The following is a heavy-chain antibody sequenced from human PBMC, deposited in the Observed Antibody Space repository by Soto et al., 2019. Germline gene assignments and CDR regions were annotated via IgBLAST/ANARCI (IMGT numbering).Heavy chain of an antibody. CDR3: ARDQYYRLVGGDSYYYGMDV. V-gene: IGHV6-1*01. CDR1: GDSVSSNSAA. D-gene: IGHD1-26*01. CDR2: TYYRSKWYN. J-gene: IGHJ6*02. Sequence: SQTLSLTCAISGDSVSSNSAAWNWIRQSPSRGLEWLGRTYYRSKWYNDYAVSVKSRITINPDTSKNQFSLQLNSVTPEDTAVYYCARDQYYRLVGGDSYYYGMDVWGLGTTVTVSS.